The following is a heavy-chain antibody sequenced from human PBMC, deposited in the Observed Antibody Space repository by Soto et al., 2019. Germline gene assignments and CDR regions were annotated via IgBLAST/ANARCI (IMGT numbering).Heavy chain of an antibody. CDR3: ARHISSGTNVAAIRSFDP. CDR2: IYYSGST. CDR1: GGSISSYY. V-gene: IGHV4-59*08. J-gene: IGHJ5*02. D-gene: IGHD1-7*01. Sequence: QVQLQESGPGLVKPSETLSLTCTVSGGSISSYYWSWIRQPPGKGLEWIGYIYYSGSTNYNPSLKSRITISSDTSKNQVSLKLSSVTAADTALYYCARHISSGTNVAAIRSFDPWGQGTLAAVSS.